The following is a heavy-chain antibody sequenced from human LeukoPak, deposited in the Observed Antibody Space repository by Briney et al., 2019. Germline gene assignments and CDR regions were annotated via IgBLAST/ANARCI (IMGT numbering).Heavy chain of an antibody. CDR1: GFTFRDAW. V-gene: IGHV3-15*01. J-gene: IGHJ1*01. Sequence: PGGSLRLSCAASGFTFRDAWMTWVRQAPGKGLEWVGRIRSRSDGGTADYATAVKGRFSIPRDDSTNTLYLDMSSLKTEDTAVYYAMVSIQQWGQGTLVTVSS. CDR3: MVSIQQ. D-gene: IGHD5-18*01. CDR2: IRSRSDGGTA.